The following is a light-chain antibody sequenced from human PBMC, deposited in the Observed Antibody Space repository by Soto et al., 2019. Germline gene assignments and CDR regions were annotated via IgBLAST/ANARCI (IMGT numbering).Light chain of an antibody. Sequence: QSVLTQPPSASGTPGQGVTISCSGSSSNIGSNTVNWYQQLPGTAPKLLTYSTNQRASGVPDRFSVSKSATSASLAISGLQSEDEAEYYCAAWDDSLNGYVVFGGGTKLTVL. J-gene: IGLJ2*01. CDR2: STN. CDR3: AAWDDSLNGYVV. CDR1: SSNIGSNT. V-gene: IGLV1-44*01.